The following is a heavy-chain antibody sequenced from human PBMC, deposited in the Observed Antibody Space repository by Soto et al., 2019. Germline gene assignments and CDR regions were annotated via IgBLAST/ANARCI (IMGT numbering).Heavy chain of an antibody. J-gene: IGHJ5*02. CDR1: GGTFSSYT. V-gene: IGHV1-69*04. Sequence: GASVKVSCKASGGTFSSYTISWLRQAHGQGHEWMGRIIPILGIANYAQKFQGRVTITADKSKSTAYMELSSLRSEDTAVYYCARDRGDYDSPNWFGPWGQGTLVTVSS. D-gene: IGHD3-3*01. CDR3: ARDRGDYDSPNWFGP. CDR2: IIPILGIA.